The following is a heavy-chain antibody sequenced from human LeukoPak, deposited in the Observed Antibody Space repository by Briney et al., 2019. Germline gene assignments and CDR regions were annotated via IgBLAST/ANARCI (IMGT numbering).Heavy chain of an antibody. J-gene: IGHJ4*02. D-gene: IGHD2-15*01. V-gene: IGHV3-9*01. CDR1: GITFDDYA. Sequence: SLRLSCAASGITFDDYAMHGGRQAPGKGLEGVSSISWNSGIIVYADSVKGRFTISRDNAKNSLYLQMNSLRAEDTALYYCAKVQGIGYCSGGSCYSFDYWGQGTLVTVSS. CDR3: AKVQGIGYCSGGSCYSFDY. CDR2: ISWNSGII.